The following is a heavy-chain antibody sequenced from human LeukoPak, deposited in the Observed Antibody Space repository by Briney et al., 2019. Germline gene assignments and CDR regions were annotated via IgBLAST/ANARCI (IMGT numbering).Heavy chain of an antibody. CDR3: ASLGSRDS. V-gene: IGHV4-61*02. CDR2: VYTGSA. J-gene: IGHJ4*02. D-gene: IGHD3-10*01. Sequence: PSQTLSLTCTVSGASISSNNYWWNWIRQPAGEGLEWIGRVYTGSANYNPSLKSRVDISVDTSKNQFSLKLTSVTAADTAVYYCASLGSRDSWGQGTLVTVSS. CDR1: GASISSNNYW.